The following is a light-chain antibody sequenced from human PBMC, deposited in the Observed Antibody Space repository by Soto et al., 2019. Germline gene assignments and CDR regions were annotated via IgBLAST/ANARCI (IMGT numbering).Light chain of an antibody. CDR2: AAS. V-gene: IGKV1-39*01. CDR3: QQYETSPWT. Sequence: DIQMTQSPSSLSASVRDRVTITCRASQSISNYLNWYQQKPGKAPKFLIYAASSLQSGVPSRFSGSGSGTDFTLTISSLQPEDFATYYCQQYETSPWTFGQGTKLEI. CDR1: QSISNY. J-gene: IGKJ1*01.